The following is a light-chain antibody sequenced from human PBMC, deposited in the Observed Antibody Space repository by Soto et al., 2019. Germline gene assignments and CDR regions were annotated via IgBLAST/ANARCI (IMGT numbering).Light chain of an antibody. J-gene: IGLJ1*01. CDR1: SSHVGSYNR. V-gene: IGLV2-18*01. CDR3: SLYTSNCTNV. CDR2: EVS. Sequence: QSALTQPPSVSGSPGQSVTISCTATSSHVGSYNRVSWYQQPPGTAPKLMIYEVSNRPSGVPDRFSGSKSGNTASLIISGLQAEDEADYYCSLYTSNCTNVFGTGTKVTVL.